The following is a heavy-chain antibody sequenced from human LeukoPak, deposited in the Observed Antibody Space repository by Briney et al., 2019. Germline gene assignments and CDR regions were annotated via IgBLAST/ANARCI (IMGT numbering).Heavy chain of an antibody. J-gene: IGHJ4*02. CDR3: ARGSWRFSSGWHPNFDY. CDR1: GFTFSNYG. CDR2: IRYDGSNK. Sequence: GGSLRLSCAASGFTFSNYGMHWVRQAPGKGLEWVTFIRYDGSNKDYADSVKGRFTISRDNSKNTVFLQMNSLRVEDTAVYYCARGSWRFSSGWHPNFDYWGQGTLVTVSS. V-gene: IGHV3-30*02. D-gene: IGHD6-25*01.